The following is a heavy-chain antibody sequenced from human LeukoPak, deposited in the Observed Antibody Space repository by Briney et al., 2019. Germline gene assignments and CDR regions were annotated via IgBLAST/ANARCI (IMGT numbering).Heavy chain of an antibody. V-gene: IGHV3-23*01. CDR1: GFTFSSYA. J-gene: IGHJ4*02. CDR2: ISGSGGST. D-gene: IGHD6-19*01. CDR3: AKGQVAGPTNNRFDY. Sequence: EGSLRLSCAASGFTFSSYAMSWVRQAPEKGLEWVSVISGSGGSTYYADSVKGRFTISRDNSKNTLYLQTNSLRAEDTAVYYCAKGQVAGPTNNRFDYWGQGTLVTVSS.